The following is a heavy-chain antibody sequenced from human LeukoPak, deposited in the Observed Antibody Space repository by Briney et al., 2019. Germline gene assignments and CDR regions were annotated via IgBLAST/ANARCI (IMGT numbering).Heavy chain of an antibody. D-gene: IGHD3-10*01. Sequence: GGSLRLSCAASGLRFSDYYVSWIRQAPGKGLEWVSYISSSGSTVYYADSVKGRFTISRDNAKNSLYLQMNSLRAEDTAVYYCARGSRVGELLFQVFDYWGQGTLVTVSS. V-gene: IGHV3-11*04. CDR2: ISSSGSTV. CDR1: GLRFSDYY. CDR3: ARGSRVGELLFQVFDY. J-gene: IGHJ4*02.